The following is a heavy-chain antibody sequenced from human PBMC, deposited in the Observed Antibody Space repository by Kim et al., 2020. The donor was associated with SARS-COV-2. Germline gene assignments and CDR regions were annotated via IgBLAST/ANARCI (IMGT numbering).Heavy chain of an antibody. CDR2: INAGSGNT. V-gene: IGHV1-3*01. Sequence: ASVKVSCKASGYTFTNYAMHWVRQAPGQRLEWMGWINAGSGNTEYSQKFQGRLIITRDTSASTAYMELSSLRSEDTAVYYCARGGAGVRCLGWLPSYFDYWGQGTLVTVSS. CDR1: GYTFTNYA. J-gene: IGHJ4*02. CDR3: ARGGAGVRCLGWLPSYFDY. D-gene: IGHD3-3*01.